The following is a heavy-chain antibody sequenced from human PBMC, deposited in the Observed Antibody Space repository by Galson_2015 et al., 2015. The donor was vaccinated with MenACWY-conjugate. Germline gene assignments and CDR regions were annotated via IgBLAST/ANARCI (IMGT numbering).Heavy chain of an antibody. V-gene: IGHV3-30*18. Sequence: SLRLSCAASGFTFSSYGMHWVRQAPGKGLEWVAVISYDGSNKYYADSVKGRFTISRDNSKNTLYLQMNSLRAEDTAVHYCAKAAYYYGSGSYFDYWGQGTLVTVSS. CDR2: ISYDGSNK. CDR1: GFTFSSYG. CDR3: AKAAYYYGSGSYFDY. D-gene: IGHD3-10*01. J-gene: IGHJ4*02.